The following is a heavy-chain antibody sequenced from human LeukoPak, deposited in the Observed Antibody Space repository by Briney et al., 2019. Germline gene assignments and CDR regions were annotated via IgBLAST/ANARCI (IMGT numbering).Heavy chain of an antibody. CDR2: ISYDGSNK. V-gene: IGHV3-30*04. D-gene: IGHD3-3*01. CDR3: AREAMAVGFARFPIFNY. CDR1: GFTFSSYA. J-gene: IGHJ4*02. Sequence: PGGSLRLSCAASGFTFSSYAMHWVRQAPGKGLEWVAVISYDGSNKYYADSVKGRFTISRDNSKNTLYLQMNSLRAADTAVYYCAREAMAVGFARFPIFNYWGQGALVTVSS.